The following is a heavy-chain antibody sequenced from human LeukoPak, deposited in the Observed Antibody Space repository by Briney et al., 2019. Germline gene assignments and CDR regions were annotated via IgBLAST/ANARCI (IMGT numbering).Heavy chain of an antibody. CDR2: VRTKATSYAT. D-gene: IGHD3-22*01. J-gene: IGHJ4*02. V-gene: IGHV3-73*01. Sequence: GGSLKLSCAGAGFTVSGSAMHWVREASGKGLEWVAHVRTKATSYATAYAASVKGRFTISRDASKNTAYLQMNSLNTEDTAVYYCTRLDLFYYDGSDYPGWGQGTLVTVSS. CDR3: TRLDLFYYDGSDYPG. CDR1: GFTVSGSA.